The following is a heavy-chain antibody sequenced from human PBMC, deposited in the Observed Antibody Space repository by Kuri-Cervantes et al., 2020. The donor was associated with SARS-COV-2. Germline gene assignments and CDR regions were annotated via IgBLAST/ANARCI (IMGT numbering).Heavy chain of an antibody. J-gene: IGHJ4*02. CDR3: ARDEGLGVRGVKGAD. CDR2: IIPIFGTA. V-gene: IGHV1-69*13. Sequence: SVTVSCKSSGGTFSSYAISWVRQAPGQGLEWMGGIIPIFGTANYAQKFQGRVTITADESTSTAYMELSSLRSEDTAVYYCARDEGLGVRGVKGADWGQGTLVTVSS. CDR1: GGTFSSYA. D-gene: IGHD3-10*01.